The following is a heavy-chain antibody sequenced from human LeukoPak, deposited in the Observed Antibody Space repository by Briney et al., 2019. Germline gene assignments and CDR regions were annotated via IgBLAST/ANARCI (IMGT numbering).Heavy chain of an antibody. V-gene: IGHV3-23*01. CDR1: GFTFSSYA. CDR3: AKRLGVVVPAAIRGRYYYYMDV. Sequence: PGGSLRLSCAASGFTFSSYAMSWVRQAPGKGLEWVSAISGSGGSTYYADSVKGRFTISRDNSKNTLYLQMNSLRAEDTAVYYCAKRLGVVVPAAIRGRYYYYMDVWGKGTTVTVSS. D-gene: IGHD2-2*02. CDR2: ISGSGGST. J-gene: IGHJ6*03.